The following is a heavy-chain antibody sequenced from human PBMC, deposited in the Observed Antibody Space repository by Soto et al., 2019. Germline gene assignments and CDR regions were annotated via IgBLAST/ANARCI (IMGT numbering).Heavy chain of an antibody. CDR3: ARDKKLLGNYYYYYGMDV. Sequence: QVQLVESGGGVVQPGRSLRLSCVASGFTFSSYGMHWVRQAPGKGLEWVAVIWNDGSNKYYADSVKGRFTISRDNSKNTLYLQMNSLRAEDTAVYYCARDKKLLGNYYYYYGMDVWGQGTTVTVSS. CDR2: IWNDGSNK. D-gene: IGHD3-10*01. CDR1: GFTFSSYG. V-gene: IGHV3-33*01. J-gene: IGHJ6*02.